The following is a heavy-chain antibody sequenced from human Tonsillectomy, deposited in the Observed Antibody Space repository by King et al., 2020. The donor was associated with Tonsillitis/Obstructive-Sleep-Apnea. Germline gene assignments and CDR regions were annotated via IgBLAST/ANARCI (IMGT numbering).Heavy chain of an antibody. CDR1: GGSFSGYY. CDR2: INHSGST. D-gene: IGHD2-2*03. Sequence: VQLPQWGAGLLKPSETLSVTCAVYGGSFSGYYWSWIRQPPGKGLEWIGEINHSGSTNYNPSLKSRVTISLDMSKNQFSLKLTSVTAADTAVYYCARLDIAVVPAAMSDAFDIWGQGTMVTVSS. CDR3: ARLDIAVVPAAMSDAFDI. J-gene: IGHJ3*02. V-gene: IGHV4-34*01.